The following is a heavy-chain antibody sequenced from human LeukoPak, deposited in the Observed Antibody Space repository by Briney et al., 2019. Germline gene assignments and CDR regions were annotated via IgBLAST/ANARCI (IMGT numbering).Heavy chain of an antibody. J-gene: IGHJ5*02. V-gene: IGHV4-61*01. Sequence: SGTLSLTCTVSGNSVSSGTSYWSWIRQPPGRGLEWIGYIFYRGSTNYNTSLKSRVTISVDAPRNQFSLKLSSVTAADTAVYYCATSPEPDWFDPWGQGTLVSVSS. CDR1: GNSVSSGTSY. CDR3: ATSPEPDWFDP. D-gene: IGHD1-14*01. CDR2: IFYRGST.